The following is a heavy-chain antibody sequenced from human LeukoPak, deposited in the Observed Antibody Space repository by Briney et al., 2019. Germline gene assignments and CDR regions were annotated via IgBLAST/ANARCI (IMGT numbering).Heavy chain of an antibody. V-gene: IGHV4-59*11. Sequence: SETLSLTCAVSDDSFSSHYWTWIRQPPGKGLEWIGYISYIGSTNYNPFLKSRVTISIDTSKNQFSLKLSSVTATDTAVYYCARDLVTVTKGFDIWGQGTMVSVSS. CDR2: ISYIGST. CDR1: DDSFSSHY. CDR3: ARDLVTVTKGFDI. D-gene: IGHD4-17*01. J-gene: IGHJ3*02.